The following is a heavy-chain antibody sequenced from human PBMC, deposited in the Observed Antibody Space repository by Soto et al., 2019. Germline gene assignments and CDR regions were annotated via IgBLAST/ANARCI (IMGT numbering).Heavy chain of an antibody. CDR1: GFTVSDNY. CDR3: ARPDRDYAYALNV. Sequence: EAQLVESGGGLIQPGGSLRLSCAASGFTVSDNYITWVRQAPGKGLEWVSLLSSGGRIYYADSVKGRFTISRDTSKTTIYLQMNSLRTEDTAVYYGARPDRDYAYALNVWGQGTTVTVSS. J-gene: IGHJ6*02. V-gene: IGHV3-53*01. CDR2: LSSGGRI. D-gene: IGHD3-16*01.